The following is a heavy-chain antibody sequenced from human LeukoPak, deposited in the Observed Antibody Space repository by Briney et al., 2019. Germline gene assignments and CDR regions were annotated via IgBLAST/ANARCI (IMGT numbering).Heavy chain of an antibody. V-gene: IGHV3-23*01. Sequence: LTGGSLRLSCAASGFTLSSYAMSWVRQAPGKGLEWVSAISGSGGSTYYADSVKGRFTISRDNSKNTLYLQMNSLRAEDTAVYYCAKGAADYYDSSGYYGIYYWGQGTLVTVSS. D-gene: IGHD3-22*01. CDR1: GFTLSSYA. CDR3: AKGAADYYDSSGYYGIYY. J-gene: IGHJ4*02. CDR2: ISGSGGST.